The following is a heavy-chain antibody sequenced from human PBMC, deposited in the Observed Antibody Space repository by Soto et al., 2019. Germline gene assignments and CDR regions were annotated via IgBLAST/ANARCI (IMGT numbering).Heavy chain of an antibody. V-gene: IGHV3-23*01. J-gene: IGHJ5*02. CDR2: KRGSGAET. Sequence: EVHLLESGGDLVQPGGSLRVTCVASGFSFSNYARGWVRQAPGKGLEWAPGKRGSGAETHYADSVKGRFTISRDNSKNTVYLEMRSLNVGDTAVYYCARSEGAEGVVWFDTWGRGTLVTVSS. CDR3: ARSEGAEGVVWFDT. CDR1: GFSFSNYA. D-gene: IGHD1-26*01.